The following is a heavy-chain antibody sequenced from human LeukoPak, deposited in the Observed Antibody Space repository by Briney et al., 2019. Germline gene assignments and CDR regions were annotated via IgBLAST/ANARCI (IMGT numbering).Heavy chain of an antibody. CDR3: AKGGYSYGYLISYFDY. CDR1: GFTFDDYA. D-gene: IGHD5-18*01. J-gene: IGHJ4*02. CDR2: ISWNSGSI. V-gene: IGHV3-9*01. Sequence: GRSLRLSCAASGFTFDDYAMHWVRQAPGKGLEWISGISWNSGSIGYADSVKGRFTISRDNAKNSLYLQMNSLRAEDTALYYCAKGGYSYGYLISYFDYWGQGTLVTVSS.